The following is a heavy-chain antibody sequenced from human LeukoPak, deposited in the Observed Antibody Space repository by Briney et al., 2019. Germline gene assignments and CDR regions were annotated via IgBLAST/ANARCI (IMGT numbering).Heavy chain of an antibody. D-gene: IGHD5-18*01. J-gene: IGHJ4*02. CDR2: IYYSGST. CDR3: ARRRGYSYGYGY. Sequence: SETLSLTCTVSGVSISSYYRSWIRQPPGKGLEWIGYIYYSGSTNYNPSLKSRVTISVDTSKNQFSLKLSSVTAADTAVYYCARRRGYSYGYGYWGQGTLVTVSS. CDR1: GVSISSYY. V-gene: IGHV4-59*01.